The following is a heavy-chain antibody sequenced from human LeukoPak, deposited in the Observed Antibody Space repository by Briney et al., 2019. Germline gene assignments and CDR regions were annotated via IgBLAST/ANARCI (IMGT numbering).Heavy chain of an antibody. Sequence: SETLSLTCTVSGGSISRYYWSWVRQPAGKGLEWVGRIYTSGSTNYNPSLKSRVTMSVDTSKNQFSLKLSSVTAADPAVYYCARVGGYDFWSGSYYYYYMDVWGKGTTVTVSS. V-gene: IGHV4-4*07. J-gene: IGHJ6*03. CDR3: ARVGGYDFWSGSYYYYYMDV. CDR2: IYTSGST. D-gene: IGHD3-3*01. CDR1: GGSISRYY.